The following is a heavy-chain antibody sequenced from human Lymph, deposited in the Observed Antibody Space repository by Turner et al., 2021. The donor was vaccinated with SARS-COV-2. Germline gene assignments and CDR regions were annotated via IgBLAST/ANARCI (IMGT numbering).Heavy chain of an antibody. CDR2: FDPEDGEI. CDR3: ATVLCTGSSCYYYGMDV. Sequence: QVQLVQSGAEVKKPGASVKVSCTVSGYTLTELSMHGVRQAPGKGLEGMGGFDPEDGEIIYAQKFQGRVTMTEDTSTDTAYMELSSLRSEDTAVYYCATVLCTGSSCYYYGMDVWGQGTTVTVSS. V-gene: IGHV1-24*01. D-gene: IGHD2-15*01. J-gene: IGHJ6*02. CDR1: GYTLTELS.